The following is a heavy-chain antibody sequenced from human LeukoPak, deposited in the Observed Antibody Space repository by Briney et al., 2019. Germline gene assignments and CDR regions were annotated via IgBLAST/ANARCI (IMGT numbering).Heavy chain of an antibody. CDR2: ISSSGSTI. CDR1: GFTFSDYY. D-gene: IGHD2-8*01. J-gene: IGHJ4*02. Sequence: GSLRLSCAASGFTFSDYYMTWIRQAPGKGLEWVSYISSSGSTIYYTDSVKGRFTISRDNAKNSLFLQMSSLRAEDTAVYYCARFVRWPTSFDYWGKGTLVTVSS. V-gene: IGHV3-11*01. CDR3: ARFVRWPTSFDY.